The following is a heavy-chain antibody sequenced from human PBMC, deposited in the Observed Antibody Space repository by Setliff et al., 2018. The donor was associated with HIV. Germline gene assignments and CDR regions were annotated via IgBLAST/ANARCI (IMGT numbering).Heavy chain of an antibody. V-gene: IGHV4-31*03. CDR1: GVSVSSGGYY. Sequence: SETLSLTCTVSGVSVSSGGYYWSWIRQHPGKGLEWIGYVYYTGTSYFNPSLKSRITISVDTSKNHFSLKLGFVTAEDTAVYYCAKDQLTYSGYDCELWGQGTLVTVSS. D-gene: IGHD5-12*01. CDR3: AKDQLTYSGYDCEL. J-gene: IGHJ4*02. CDR2: VYYTGTS.